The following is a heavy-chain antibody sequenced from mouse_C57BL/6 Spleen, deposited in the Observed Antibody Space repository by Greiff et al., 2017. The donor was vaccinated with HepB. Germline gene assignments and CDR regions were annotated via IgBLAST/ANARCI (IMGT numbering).Heavy chain of an antibody. D-gene: IGHD1-1*01. Sequence: VKPGASVTISCKASGYAFSSSWMNWVKQRPGKGLEWIGRIYPGDGDTNYNGKFKGKATLTADKSSSTAYMQLSSLTSEDSAVYFCARGNYGSSYGAYYFDYWGQGTTLTVSS. CDR3: ARGNYGSSYGAYYFDY. CDR2: IYPGDGDT. V-gene: IGHV1-82*01. J-gene: IGHJ2*01. CDR1: GYAFSSSW.